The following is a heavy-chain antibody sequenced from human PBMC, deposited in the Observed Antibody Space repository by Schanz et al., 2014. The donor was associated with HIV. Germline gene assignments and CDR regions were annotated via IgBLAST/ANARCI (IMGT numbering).Heavy chain of an antibody. CDR2: ISYDGSYK. Sequence: QVQLVESGGGVVQPGRSLRLSCVASGFNFNSYGMHWVRQAPGKGLEWVAVISYDGSYKYYADSVKGRFTISRDNSKNTLYLQMTTLRIDDTAVYYCAKPEYDSRGNSQSHFDYWGQGTLVTVSS. D-gene: IGHD3-22*01. J-gene: IGHJ4*02. CDR3: AKPEYDSRGNSQSHFDY. V-gene: IGHV3-30*18. CDR1: GFNFNSYG.